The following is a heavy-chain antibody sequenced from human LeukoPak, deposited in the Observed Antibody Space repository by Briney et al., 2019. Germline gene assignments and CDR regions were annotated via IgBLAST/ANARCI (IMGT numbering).Heavy chain of an antibody. CDR3: VEDYDYSNYRFDY. CDR2: IRYDGSNK. V-gene: IGHV3-30*02. D-gene: IGHD4-11*01. J-gene: IGHJ4*02. CDR1: GFTFSSYG. Sequence: GGSLRLSCAASGFTFSSYGMHWVRQAPGKGLEWVAFIRYDGSNKYYADSVKGRFTISRDNSKNTLYLQMDSLRAEDTAVYYCVEDYDYSNYRFDYWGQGTLVTVSS.